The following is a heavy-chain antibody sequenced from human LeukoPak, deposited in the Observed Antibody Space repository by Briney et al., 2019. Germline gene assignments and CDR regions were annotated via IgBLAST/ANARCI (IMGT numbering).Heavy chain of an antibody. CDR3: AKELQMATIKDASSYFDY. Sequence: GGSLRLSCAASGFTFSSYGMHWVRQAPGKGLEWVAVIWYDGSNKYYADSVKGRFTISRDNSKNTLYLQMNSLRAEDTAVYYCAKELQMATIKDASSYFDYWGQGTLVTVSS. V-gene: IGHV3-33*06. D-gene: IGHD5-24*01. CDR1: GFTFSSYG. CDR2: IWYDGSNK. J-gene: IGHJ4*02.